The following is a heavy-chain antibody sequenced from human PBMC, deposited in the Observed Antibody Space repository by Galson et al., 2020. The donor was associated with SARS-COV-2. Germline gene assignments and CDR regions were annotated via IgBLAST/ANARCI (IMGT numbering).Heavy chain of an antibody. Sequence: SETLSLTCTVSGGSISTTSYFWGWIRQPPGKGLEWIGTIYYSGTTYYNPSLRSRVTISVDTSTNQFSLTLNSVTAADTAVYYCARRGGTVTTQHFDRWCRGTVVTVSS. CDR1: GGSISTTSYF. CDR3: ARRGGTVTTQHFDR. J-gene: IGHJ2*01. CDR2: IYYSGTT. V-gene: IGHV4-39*01. D-gene: IGHD4-17*01.